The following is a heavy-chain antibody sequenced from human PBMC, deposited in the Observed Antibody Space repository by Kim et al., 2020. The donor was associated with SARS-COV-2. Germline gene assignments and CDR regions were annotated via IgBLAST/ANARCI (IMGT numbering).Heavy chain of an antibody. CDR2: SGST. Sequence: SGSTNYNPSLKSRVTISVDTSKNQFSLKLSSVTAADTAVYYCASGMIDYWGQGTLVTVSS. V-gene: IGHV4-34*01. CDR3: ASGMIDY. J-gene: IGHJ4*02.